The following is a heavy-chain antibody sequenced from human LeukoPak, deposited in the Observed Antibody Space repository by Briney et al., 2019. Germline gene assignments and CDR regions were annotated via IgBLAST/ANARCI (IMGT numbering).Heavy chain of an antibody. V-gene: IGHV3-33*01. CDR3: ARDLSYYDSSGLGY. Sequence: GGSLRLSCAASGFNFSSYDMHWVRQAPGKGLEWVAFIWYDGSNKYYADSVKGRFTISRDNSKNTLYLQMNRLRAEDTAVYYCARDLSYYDSSGLGYWGQGTLVTVSS. CDR2: IWYDGSNK. J-gene: IGHJ4*02. D-gene: IGHD3-22*01. CDR1: GFNFSSYD.